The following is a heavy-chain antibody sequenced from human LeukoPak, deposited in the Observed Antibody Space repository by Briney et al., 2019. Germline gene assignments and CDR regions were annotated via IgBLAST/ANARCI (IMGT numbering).Heavy chain of an antibody. CDR1: GYTFTSYY. J-gene: IGHJ4*02. Sequence: ASVKVSCKASGYTFTSYYMHWVRQAPGQGLEWMGIINPSGGSTSYAQKFQGRVTMTRDMSTSTVYMELSSLRSEDTAVYYCARGLRGYGDYVHVLGYWGQGTLVTVSS. CDR3: ARGLRGYGDYVHVLGY. CDR2: INPSGGST. D-gene: IGHD4-17*01. V-gene: IGHV1-46*01.